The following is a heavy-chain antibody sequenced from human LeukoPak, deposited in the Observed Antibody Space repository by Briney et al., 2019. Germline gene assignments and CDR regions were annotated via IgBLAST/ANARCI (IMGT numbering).Heavy chain of an antibody. Sequence: NPSETLSLTCSVSSGSISNYYWSWIRQPPGKGLECIGYIYYTGSTNYNPSFKSRVTISVDTSKNQFSLKMNSVTAADTALYYCARTDGYSFYPYYYMDVWGKGTTVTVSS. CDR2: IYYTGST. CDR3: ARTDGYSFYPYYYMDV. J-gene: IGHJ6*03. CDR1: SGSISNYY. D-gene: IGHD5-24*01. V-gene: IGHV4-59*01.